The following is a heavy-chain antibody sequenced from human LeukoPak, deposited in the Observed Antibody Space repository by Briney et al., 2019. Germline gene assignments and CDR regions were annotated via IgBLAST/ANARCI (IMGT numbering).Heavy chain of an antibody. CDR2: IYYSGST. CDR3: ARDRSYEGLNWFDP. CDR1: GGSISSYY. V-gene: IGHV4-59*01. D-gene: IGHD5-18*01. Sequence: SETLSLTCTVSGGSISSYYWSWIRQPPGKGLEWMGYIYYSGSTHYNPSLKSRVTISVDTSKNQFSLKLSSVTAADTAVYSCARDRSYEGLNWFDPWGQGTLVTVSS. J-gene: IGHJ5*02.